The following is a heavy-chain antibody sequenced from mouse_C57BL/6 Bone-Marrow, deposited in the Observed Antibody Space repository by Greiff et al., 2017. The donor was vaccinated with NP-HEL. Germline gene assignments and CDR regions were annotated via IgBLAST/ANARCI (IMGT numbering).Heavy chain of an antibody. CDR3: ASPTAPGNY. CDR1: GYTFTSYW. D-gene: IGHD4-1*02. J-gene: IGHJ2*01. CDR2: IYPGSGST. V-gene: IGHV1-55*01. Sequence: QVHVKQPGAELVKPGASVKMSCKASGYTFTSYWITWVKQRPGQGLEWIGDIYPGSGSTNYNEKFKSKATLTVDTSSSTAYMQLSSLTSEDSAVYYCASPTAPGNYWGQGTTLTVSS.